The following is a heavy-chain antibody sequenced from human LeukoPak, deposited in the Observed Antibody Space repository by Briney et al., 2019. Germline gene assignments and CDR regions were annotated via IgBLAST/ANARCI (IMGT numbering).Heavy chain of an antibody. CDR2: INAYNGNT. CDR3: ARGTKKDSSGWYWTFDY. Sequence: ASVKVSCKASGYTFTNYGIHWVRQAPGQGLEWMGWINAYNGNTNYAQKLQGRVTMTIDTSTSTAYMELRSLRSDDTAVYYCARGTKKDSSGWYWTFDYWGQGTLVTVSS. J-gene: IGHJ4*02. V-gene: IGHV1-18*01. D-gene: IGHD6-19*01. CDR1: GYTFTNYG.